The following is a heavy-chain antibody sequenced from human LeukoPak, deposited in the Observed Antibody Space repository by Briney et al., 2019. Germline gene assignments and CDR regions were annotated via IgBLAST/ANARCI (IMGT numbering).Heavy chain of an antibody. CDR3: AKVGATIDY. CDR1: GGSISGYY. V-gene: IGHV4-30-4*08. D-gene: IGHD1-26*01. CDR2: IYYSGST. J-gene: IGHJ4*02. Sequence: SETLSLTCTVSGGSISGYYWSWIRQPPGKGLEWIGYIYYSGSTYYNPSLKSRVTISVDTSKNQFSLKLSSVTAADTAVYYCAKVGATIDYWGQGTLVTVSS.